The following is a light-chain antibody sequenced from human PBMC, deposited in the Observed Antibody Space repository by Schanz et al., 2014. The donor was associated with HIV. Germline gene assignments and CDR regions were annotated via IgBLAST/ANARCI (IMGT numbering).Light chain of an antibody. J-gene: IGLJ3*02. CDR3: CSYAGSSTWV. CDR1: SSNIRINT. V-gene: IGLV1-44*01. CDR2: SNS. Sequence: QSVLTQPPSASGTPGQRVTISCSGSSSNIRINTVNWYQQFPGTAPKLLIYSNSRRPSGVPDRFSGSKSGNTASLAIGGLQSEDEADYYCCSYAGSSTWVFGGGTKLTVL.